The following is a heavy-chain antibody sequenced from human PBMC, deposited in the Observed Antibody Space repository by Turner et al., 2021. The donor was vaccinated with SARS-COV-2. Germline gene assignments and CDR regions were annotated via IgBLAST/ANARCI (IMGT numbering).Heavy chain of an antibody. V-gene: IGHV4-39*01. CDR1: GCSISSSSYC. J-gene: IGHJ2*01. D-gene: IGHD1-26*01. CDR3: ARRNWELTEWYFDL. CDR2: LYYSGTS. Sequence: LQLPGSGPGLVKPSENLSLTCPVPGCSISSSSYCWGWIRQPPGKGLAWFGSLYYSGTSYNNPSLKSQVTISVDTSKTKFYLKLKSVTAADTAVYYCARRNWELTEWYFDLWGRGTLVTVSS.